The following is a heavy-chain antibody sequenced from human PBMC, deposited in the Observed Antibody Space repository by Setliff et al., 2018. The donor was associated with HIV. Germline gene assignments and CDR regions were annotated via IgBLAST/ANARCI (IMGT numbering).Heavy chain of an antibody. J-gene: IGHJ4*02. Sequence: GESLKISCKGSGYSFTNYWIGWVRQMPGKGQEWVGIIYTGDSDTRYSPYFQGQVTISVDKFINTAYLQWNSLNDSDTAMYYCARSLCYYDSCCYYYNYWGQGTLVTVSS. CDR1: GYSFTNYW. D-gene: IGHD3-22*01. CDR3: ARSLCYYDSCCYYYNY. V-gene: IGHV5-51*01. CDR2: IYTGDSDT.